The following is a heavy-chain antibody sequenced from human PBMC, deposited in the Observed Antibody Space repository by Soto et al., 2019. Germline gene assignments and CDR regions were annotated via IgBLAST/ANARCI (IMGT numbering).Heavy chain of an antibody. CDR1: GYIFTSYY. V-gene: IGHV1-46*01. Sequence: QAQLVQSGAEVKKPGASVKVSCKASGYIFTSYYMHWVRQAPGQGLEWMGLINPSGGSTSYVQKFQGRLTMTRDTSTSTVCMDLSSRRSEDTAVYYCARELEAFDIWGQGTMVTVSS. CDR3: ARELEAFDI. CDR2: INPSGGST. J-gene: IGHJ3*02.